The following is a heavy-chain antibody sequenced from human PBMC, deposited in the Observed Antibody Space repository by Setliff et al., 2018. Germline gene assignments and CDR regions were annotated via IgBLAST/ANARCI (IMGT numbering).Heavy chain of an antibody. J-gene: IGHJ4*02. CDR2: LFDGGST. CDR3: ARQGGRLFDY. Sequence: ASETLRLSCSASGFTFRIYWMSWVRQVPGKGLEWIGSLFDGGSTYYNPSFKSRVTISVDTSKNQFSLRLTSVTAADTASYYCARQGGRLFDYWGQGTLVTVSS. V-gene: IGHV4-38-2*01. CDR1: GFTFRIYW.